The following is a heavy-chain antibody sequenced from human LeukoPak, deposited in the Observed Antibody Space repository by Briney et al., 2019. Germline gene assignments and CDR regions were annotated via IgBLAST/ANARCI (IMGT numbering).Heavy chain of an antibody. CDR3: AREYYYDSSGFGY. CDR2: ISSSSSYI. Sequence: GGALRLSCAASGFTFSSYSMNWVRQAPGKGLEGVSSISSSSSYIYYADSVKGRFTISRDNAQNSLYLQMNSLRAEDTAVYYCAREYYYDSSGFGYWGQGTLVTVSS. J-gene: IGHJ4*02. CDR1: GFTFSSYS. D-gene: IGHD3-22*01. V-gene: IGHV3-21*01.